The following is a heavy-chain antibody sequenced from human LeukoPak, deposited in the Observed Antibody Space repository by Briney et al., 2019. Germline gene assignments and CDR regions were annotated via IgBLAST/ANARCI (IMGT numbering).Heavy chain of an antibody. V-gene: IGHV3-23*01. D-gene: IGHD6-13*01. J-gene: IGHJ4*02. CDR2: ISGSGGIT. CDR3: AKDSAAVGGPTTD. CDR1: GFTFSSYT. Sequence: GGSLRLSCAASGFTFSSYTMSWVRQAPGKGKEWVSLISGSGGITYYADSVKGRFTISRDNSKNTLYLQMDSLRAEDTAVYYCAKDSAAVGGPTTDWGQGALVTVSS.